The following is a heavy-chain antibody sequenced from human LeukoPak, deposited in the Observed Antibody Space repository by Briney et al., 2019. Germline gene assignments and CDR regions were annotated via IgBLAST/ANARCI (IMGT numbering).Heavy chain of an antibody. CDR2: MNPNSDNT. Sequence: ASVNVSFKASGYTFTSYDINWVRQATGQGLEWMGWMNPNSDNTGYEQKFQGRLTITRNTSISTAYMELSSLRSEDTAVYYCARDSGYDSGIYVWGKGTTVTISS. V-gene: IGHV1-8*03. D-gene: IGHD5-12*01. CDR1: GYTFTSYD. J-gene: IGHJ6*04. CDR3: ARDSGYDSGIYV.